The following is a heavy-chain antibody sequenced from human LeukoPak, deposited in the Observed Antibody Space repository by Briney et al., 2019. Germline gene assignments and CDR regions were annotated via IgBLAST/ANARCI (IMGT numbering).Heavy chain of an antibody. V-gene: IGHV3-7*01. D-gene: IGHD2-15*01. CDR3: ARDQRSGQSDY. Sequence: PGGSLRLSCAASGFAFSSSWMSWVRQAPGKGLEWVANIKQDGSEKYYVDSVKGRFTISRDNAKNSLYLQMNSLRAEDTAVYYCARDQRSGQSDYWGQGTLVTVSS. CDR2: IKQDGSEK. CDR1: GFAFSSSW. J-gene: IGHJ4*02.